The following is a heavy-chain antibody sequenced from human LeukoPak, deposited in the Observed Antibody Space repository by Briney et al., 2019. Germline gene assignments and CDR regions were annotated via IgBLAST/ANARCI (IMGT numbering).Heavy chain of an antibody. CDR3: TRKGGPTLDY. J-gene: IGHJ4*02. CDR1: GFTFGDYA. D-gene: IGHD3-16*01. Sequence: GGSLRLSCTASGFTFGDYAMSWVRQAPGKWLVWVGFIRSKAYGGTTEYAASVKGRFTISRDDSKSIAYLQMNSLKTEDTAVYYCTRKGGPTLDYWGQGTLVTVSS. V-gene: IGHV3-49*04. CDR2: IRSKAYGGTT.